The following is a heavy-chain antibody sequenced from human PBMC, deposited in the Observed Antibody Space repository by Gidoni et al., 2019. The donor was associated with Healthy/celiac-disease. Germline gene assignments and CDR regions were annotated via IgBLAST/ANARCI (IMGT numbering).Heavy chain of an antibody. J-gene: IGHJ4*02. D-gene: IGHD3-10*01. CDR1: GLPFSCYA. CDR3: AKALFSLTMVRGDLDKQLFDY. CDR2: ISGSGGST. Sequence: EVQLVESGGGLVQPGGSLRLSCAASGLPFSCYAMSWVRQAPGKGLEWVSAISGSGGSTYYADSVKGRFTISRDNSKNTLYLQMNSLRAEDTAVYYCAKALFSLTMVRGDLDKQLFDYWGQGTLVTVSS. V-gene: IGHV3-23*04.